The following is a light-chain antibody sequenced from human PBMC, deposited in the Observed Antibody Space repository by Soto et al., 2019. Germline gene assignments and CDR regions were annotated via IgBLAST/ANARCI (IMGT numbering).Light chain of an antibody. J-gene: IGKJ5*01. CDR2: DTS. Sequence: IGLAQPPASLSLSPGERTTLSFRASQSVSSYLAWYQQKPGQAPRLLIYDTSIRASGIPARFSGSGSGTDFTLTISSLDPEDSAVYYCQQRSNRPLTFGQGTRLEIK. CDR3: QQRSNRPLT. V-gene: IGKV3-11*01. CDR1: QSVSSY.